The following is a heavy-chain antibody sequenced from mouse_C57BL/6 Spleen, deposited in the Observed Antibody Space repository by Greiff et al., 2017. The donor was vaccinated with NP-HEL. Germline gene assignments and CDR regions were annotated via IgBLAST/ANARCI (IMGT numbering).Heavy chain of an antibody. D-gene: IGHD3-1*01. Sequence: QVQLQQSGAELARPGASVKMSCKASGYTFTSYTMHWVKQRPGQGLEWIGYINPSSGYTKYNQKFKDKATLTADKSSSTAYMQLSSLTSEDSAVYYCARSGRGDWYFDVWGTGTTVTVSS. CDR2: INPSSGYT. CDR3: ARSGRGDWYFDV. CDR1: GYTFTSYT. V-gene: IGHV1-4*01. J-gene: IGHJ1*03.